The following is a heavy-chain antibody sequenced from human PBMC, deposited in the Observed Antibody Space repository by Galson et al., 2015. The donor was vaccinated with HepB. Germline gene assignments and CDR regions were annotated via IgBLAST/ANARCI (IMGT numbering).Heavy chain of an antibody. CDR3: ARVGRSGLLQYYYAMDV. CDR2: ISSSTSTI. V-gene: IGHV3-48*01. D-gene: IGHD3-22*01. Sequence: SLRLSCAASGFTFSNYNMNWVRQAPGKGLEWVSYISSSTSTIYYADSMKGRFTISRDNAKNSLYLQMNSLRAEDTAVYYCARVGRSGLLQYYYAMDVWGQGTTVTVSS. CDR1: GFTFSNYN. J-gene: IGHJ6*02.